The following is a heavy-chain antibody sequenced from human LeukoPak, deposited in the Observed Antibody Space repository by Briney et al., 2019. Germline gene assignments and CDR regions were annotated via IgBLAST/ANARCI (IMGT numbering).Heavy chain of an antibody. D-gene: IGHD2-2*01. V-gene: IGHV3-30*18. CDR3: AKCKDIVVVPAEHYYYYYGMDV. CDR2: ISYDGSNK. J-gene: IGHJ6*02. Sequence: GRSLRLSCAASGFTFSSYGMHWVCQAPGKGLEWVAVISYDGSNKYYADSVKGRFTISRDNSKNTLYLQMNSLRAEDTAVYYCAKCKDIVVVPAEHYYYYYGMDVWGQGTTVTVSS. CDR1: GFTFSSYG.